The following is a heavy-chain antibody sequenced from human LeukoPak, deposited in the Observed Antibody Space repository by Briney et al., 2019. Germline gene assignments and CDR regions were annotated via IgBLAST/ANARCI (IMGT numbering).Heavy chain of an antibody. J-gene: IGHJ4*02. CDR1: GLTFSNYW. CDR3: ASGYFDWLDDY. V-gene: IGHV3-21*01. D-gene: IGHD3-9*01. Sequence: PGGSLRLSSAASGLTFSNYWMDWVRQAPGKGLEWVSSISSSSSYIYYADSVKGRFTISRDNAKNSLYLQMNSLRAEDTAVYYCASGYFDWLDDYWGQGTLVTVSS. CDR2: ISSSSSYI.